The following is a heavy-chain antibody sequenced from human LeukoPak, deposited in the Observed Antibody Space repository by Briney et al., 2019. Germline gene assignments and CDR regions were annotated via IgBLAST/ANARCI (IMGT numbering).Heavy chain of an antibody. V-gene: IGHV4-34*01. Sequence: SSETLSLTCAVYGGSFSGYYWSWIRQPPGKGLEWIWEINHSGSTNYNPSLKSRVTISVDTSKNQFSLKLSSVTAADTAVYYCASCYDILTGYPNWGQGTLVTVSS. J-gene: IGHJ4*02. CDR2: INHSGST. D-gene: IGHD3-9*01. CDR3: ASCYDILTGYPN. CDR1: GGSFSGYY.